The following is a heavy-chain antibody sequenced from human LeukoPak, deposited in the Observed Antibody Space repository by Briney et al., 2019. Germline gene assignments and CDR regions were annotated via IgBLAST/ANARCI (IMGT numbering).Heavy chain of an antibody. D-gene: IGHD3-3*01. CDR3: ARDGYDFWRGSPTTVDF. Sequence: GGSLRLSCAASGFTFSTYAMNWVRQAPGKVLEWVSYISSSSNTAYYADSVQGRFTISRDNANNSLYLQMNSLRAEDTAVYYCARDGYDFWRGSPTTVDFWGQGTLVTVSS. V-gene: IGHV3-48*01. J-gene: IGHJ4*02. CDR1: GFTFSTYA. CDR2: ISSSSNTA.